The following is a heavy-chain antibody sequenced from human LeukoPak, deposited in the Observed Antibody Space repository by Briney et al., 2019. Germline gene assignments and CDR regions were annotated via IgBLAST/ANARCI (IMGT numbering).Heavy chain of an antibody. Sequence: PGRSLRLSCAASGFTFSSYAMHWVRQAPGKGLEWVAVVSYDGSNKYYADSVKGRFTISRDNSKNTLYLQMNSLRAEDTAVYYCARDRSRYYDFWSGPDYWGQGTLVTVSS. CDR3: ARDRSRYYDFWSGPDY. CDR2: VSYDGSNK. D-gene: IGHD3-3*01. J-gene: IGHJ4*02. V-gene: IGHV3-30-3*01. CDR1: GFTFSSYA.